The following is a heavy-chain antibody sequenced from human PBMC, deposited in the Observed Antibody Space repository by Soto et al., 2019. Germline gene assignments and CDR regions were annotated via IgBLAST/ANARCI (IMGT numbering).Heavy chain of an antibody. CDR2: IYHSGST. D-gene: IGHD4-17*01. CDR1: GGSISSSNW. V-gene: IGHV4-4*02. CDR3: ARVWTTVTTWFDP. J-gene: IGHJ5*02. Sequence: QVQLQESGPGLVKPSGTLSLTCAVSGGSISSSNWWSWVRQPPGKGLEWIGEIYHSGSTNYNPSPTCIGTISVAQSKNQFSLKLSSVTAAATAVYYCARVWTTVTTWFDPWGPGTLVTVSS.